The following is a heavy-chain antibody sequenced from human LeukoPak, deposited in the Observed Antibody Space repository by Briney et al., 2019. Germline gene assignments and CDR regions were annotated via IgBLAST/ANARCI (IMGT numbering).Heavy chain of an antibody. CDR1: GFTFSSYA. J-gene: IGHJ3*02. CDR2: ISYDGSNK. Sequence: PGRSLRLSCAASGFTFSSYAMHWVRQAPGKGLEWVAVISYDGSNKYYADSVKGRFTISRDNAKNSLYLQMNSLRAEDTAVYYCARVPSVVDTAHNAFDIWGQGTMVTVSS. D-gene: IGHD5-18*01. CDR3: ARVPSVVDTAHNAFDI. V-gene: IGHV3-30-3*01.